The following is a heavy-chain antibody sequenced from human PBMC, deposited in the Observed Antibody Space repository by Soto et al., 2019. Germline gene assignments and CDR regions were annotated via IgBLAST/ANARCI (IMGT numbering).Heavy chain of an antibody. J-gene: IGHJ4*02. CDR3: ARGVNDFWSGYTPI. CDR1: GFTFSSYA. CDR2: ISYDGSNK. V-gene: IGHV3-30-3*01. Sequence: ESGGGVVQPGRSLRLSCAASGFTFSSYAMHWVRQAPGKGLEWVAVISYDGSNKYYADSVKGRFTISRDNSKNTLYLQMNSLIAEDTAVYYCARGVNDFWSGYTPIWGQGTLVTVSS. D-gene: IGHD3-3*01.